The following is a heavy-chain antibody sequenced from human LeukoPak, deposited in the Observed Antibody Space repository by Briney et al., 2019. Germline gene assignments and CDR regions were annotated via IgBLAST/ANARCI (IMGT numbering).Heavy chain of an antibody. D-gene: IGHD3-10*01. Sequence: SETLSLTCTVSGGSISSSSYYWGWIRQPPGKGLEWIRSIYYSGSTYYNPSLKSRVTISVDTSKNQFSLKLSSVTAADTAVYYCARGPLDYGSTHYYFDYWGQGTLVTVSS. CDR2: IYYSGST. V-gene: IGHV4-39*07. J-gene: IGHJ4*02. CDR3: ARGPLDYGSTHYYFDY. CDR1: GGSISSSSYY.